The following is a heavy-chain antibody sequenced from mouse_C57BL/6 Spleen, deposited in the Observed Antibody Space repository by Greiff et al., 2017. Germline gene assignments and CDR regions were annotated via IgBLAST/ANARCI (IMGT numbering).Heavy chain of an antibody. CDR1: GFTFSSYG. CDR2: ISSGGSYT. D-gene: IGHD2-10*01. V-gene: IGHV5-6*01. J-gene: IGHJ3*01. Sequence: EVKLMESGGDLVKPGGSLKLSCAASGFTFSSYGMSWVRQTPDKRLEWVATISSGGSYTYYPDSVKGRFTIARDNAKNTLYLQMSSLKSEDTAMYYCARHGPYYGNPFAYWGQGTLVTVSA. CDR3: ARHGPYYGNPFAY.